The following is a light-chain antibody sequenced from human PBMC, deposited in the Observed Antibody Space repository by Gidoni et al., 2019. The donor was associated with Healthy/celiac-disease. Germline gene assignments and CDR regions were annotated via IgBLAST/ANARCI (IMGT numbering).Light chain of an antibody. CDR2: AAS. CDR3: QQSYSTPR. Sequence: DIQMTQSPSSLSASVGDRVTITCRESQSISSYLNWYHQKPGKAPKLLIYAASSLQSGVPSRFSGSGSGTDFTLTISSLQPEDFATYYCQQSYSTPRFGPGTKVDIK. J-gene: IGKJ3*01. CDR1: QSISSY. V-gene: IGKV1-39*01.